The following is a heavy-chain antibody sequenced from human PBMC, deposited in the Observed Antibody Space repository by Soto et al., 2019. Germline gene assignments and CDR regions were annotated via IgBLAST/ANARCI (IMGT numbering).Heavy chain of an antibody. CDR1: GFTFDDYA. V-gene: IGHV3-9*01. J-gene: IGHJ6*02. D-gene: IGHD3-16*02. Sequence: GGSLRLSCAASGFTFDDYAMHWVRQAPGKGLEWVSGISWNSGSIGYADSVKGRFTISRDNAKNSLYLQMNSLRAEDTALYYCLLGYTLNYYYYYGMDVGAQGTMVTVTS. CDR3: LLGYTLNYYYYYGMDV. CDR2: ISWNSGSI.